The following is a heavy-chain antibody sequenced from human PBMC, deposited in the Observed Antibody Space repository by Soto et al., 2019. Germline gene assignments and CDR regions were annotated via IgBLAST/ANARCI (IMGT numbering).Heavy chain of an antibody. CDR1: GGSFSGYY. J-gene: IGHJ4*02. V-gene: IGHV4-34*01. Sequence: PSETLSLTCAVYGGSFSGYYWPWIRQPPGTGLEWNGEINHSGSTNYNPSLKSRVTISVDTSKNQFSLKLTSVTAADTAVYYCARDKITGLFDYWGQGTLVTVSS. CDR3: ARDKITGLFDY. CDR2: INHSGST. D-gene: IGHD2-8*02.